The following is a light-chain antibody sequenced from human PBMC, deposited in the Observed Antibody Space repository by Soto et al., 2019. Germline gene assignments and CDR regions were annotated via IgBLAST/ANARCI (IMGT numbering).Light chain of an antibody. Sequence: EIVLTQSPGTLSLSPGERATLSCRASQSVTNNYLAWYQRKPGQPPRLLIYGTSYRSTDIPRRFSGSGSGTDFTLTITRLESEDFAVYYCQQYGSSPPTFGQGTKVEIK. CDR1: QSVTNNY. V-gene: IGKV3-20*01. CDR2: GTS. J-gene: IGKJ1*01. CDR3: QQYGSSPPT.